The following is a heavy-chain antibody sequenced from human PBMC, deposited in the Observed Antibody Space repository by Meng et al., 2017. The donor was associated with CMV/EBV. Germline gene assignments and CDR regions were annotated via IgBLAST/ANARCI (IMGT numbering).Heavy chain of an antibody. CDR3: ARGDIVVVPGAHYYYYGMDV. J-gene: IGHJ6*02. Sequence: ASVKVSCKASGYTFTSYYMHWVRQAPGQGLEWMGIINPSGGSTSYAQKFQGRVTMTRDTSTSTVYMELSSVTAADTAVYYCARGDIVVVPGAHYYYYGMDVWGQGTTVTVSS. CDR1: GYTFTSYY. V-gene: IGHV1-46*01. CDR2: INPSGGST. D-gene: IGHD2-2*01.